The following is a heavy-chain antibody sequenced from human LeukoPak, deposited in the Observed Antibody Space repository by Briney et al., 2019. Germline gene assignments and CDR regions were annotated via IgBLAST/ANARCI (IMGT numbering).Heavy chain of an antibody. Sequence: GRSLRLSCAAPGFTFSSYATHWVRQAPGKGLEWVAVISYDGSNKYYADSVKGRFTISRDNSKNTLYLQMNSLRAEDTAVYYCARARSGANWFDPWGQGTLVTVSS. CDR1: GFTFSSYA. CDR3: ARARSGANWFDP. CDR2: ISYDGSNK. J-gene: IGHJ5*02. V-gene: IGHV3-30*04. D-gene: IGHD3-10*01.